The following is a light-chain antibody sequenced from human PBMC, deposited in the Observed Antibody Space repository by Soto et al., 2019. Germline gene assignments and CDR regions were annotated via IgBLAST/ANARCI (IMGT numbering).Light chain of an antibody. J-gene: IGKJ4*01. CDR1: QSISSW. Sequence: DIQMTQSPSTLSASVGDRVTITCRASQSISSWLAWYQQKPGKAPKLLIYDASSLESGVPSRCSGSGSGTAFTLTISSRQHDDFATSYCQQYNSYSPRTFGRGTKVEIK. V-gene: IGKV1-5*01. CDR3: QQYNSYSPRT. CDR2: DAS.